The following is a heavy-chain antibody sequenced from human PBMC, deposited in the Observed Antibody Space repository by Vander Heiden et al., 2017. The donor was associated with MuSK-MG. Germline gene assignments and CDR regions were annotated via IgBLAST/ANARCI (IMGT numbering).Heavy chain of an antibody. Sequence: QVHLVQPGAEVKKPAAPVNAPCKASGYTFTGYYMHWGRQAPGQGLGWMGWINPNSGGTNYAQKLQGRVTMTRDTSISTAYMELSRLRSDDTAVYYCARVGVQGIDYWGQGTLVTVSS. CDR2: INPNSGGT. CDR3: ARVGVQGIDY. D-gene: IGHD1-26*01. J-gene: IGHJ4*02. CDR1: GYTFTGYY. V-gene: IGHV1-2*02.